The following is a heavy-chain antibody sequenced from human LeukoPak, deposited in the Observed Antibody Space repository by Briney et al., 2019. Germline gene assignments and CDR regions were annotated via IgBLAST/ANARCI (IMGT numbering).Heavy chain of an antibody. CDR3: ARALDYYDSSGYYSYYYYMDV. J-gene: IGHJ6*03. V-gene: IGHV4-38-2*02. D-gene: IGHD3-22*01. CDR1: GYSISSGYY. CDR2: IYHSWST. Sequence: KPSETLSLTCTVSGYSISSGYYWGWIRQPPGEGVEGIGSIYHSWSTYYNPSLKSRVTISVDTSKNQFSLKLSSVTAADTAVYYCARALDYYDSSGYYSYYYYMDVWGKGTTVTVSS.